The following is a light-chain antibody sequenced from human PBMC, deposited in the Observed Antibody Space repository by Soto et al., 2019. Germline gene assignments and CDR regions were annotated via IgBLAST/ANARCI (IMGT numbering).Light chain of an antibody. CDR3: CSYTTSSTWV. Sequence: QSALTQPASVSGSPGQSITISCTGTSSDVGGYDSVSWYQHHPGKAPRLIIYEVSDRPSGVSNRFSGSKSGNTASLTISGLQAEDEADYFCCSYTTSSTWVFGGGTQLTVL. CDR2: EVS. CDR1: SSDVGGYDS. J-gene: IGLJ3*02. V-gene: IGLV2-14*01.